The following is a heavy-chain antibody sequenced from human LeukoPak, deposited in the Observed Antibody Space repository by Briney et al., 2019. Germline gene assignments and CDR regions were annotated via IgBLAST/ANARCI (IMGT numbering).Heavy chain of an antibody. Sequence: GESLKISCKGSGYDFTTYWIGGVRQMPGKGLEWMGIIYPGDSDTRYSPSFQGQVTISADKSISTAYLQWSSPKASDTAMYYCARSTGHWSSASCYRGGNSYYMDVWGKGTTVTVSS. V-gene: IGHV5-51*01. CDR1: GYDFTTYW. J-gene: IGHJ6*03. D-gene: IGHD2-2*02. CDR2: IYPGDSDT. CDR3: ARSTGHWSSASCYRGGNSYYMDV.